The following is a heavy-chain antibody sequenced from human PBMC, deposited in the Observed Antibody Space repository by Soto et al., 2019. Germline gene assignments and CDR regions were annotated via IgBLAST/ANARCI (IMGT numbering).Heavy chain of an antibody. J-gene: IGHJ6*03. CDR3: ARSQTVDCTNGVCYKDYYYYMAV. Sequence: PVKVSCKASGYRFSVYLVGCVIQATGQGLEWMGWINPNSGGTNYAQKFQGWVTMTRDTSISTAYMELSRLRSDDTAVYYCARSQTVDCTNGVCYKDYYYYMAVWGKGTTVTVSS. V-gene: IGHV1-2*04. CDR1: GYRFSVYL. CDR2: INPNSGGT. D-gene: IGHD2-8*01.